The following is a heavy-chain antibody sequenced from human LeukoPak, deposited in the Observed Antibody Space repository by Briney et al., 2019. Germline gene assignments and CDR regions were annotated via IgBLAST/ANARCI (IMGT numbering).Heavy chain of an antibody. CDR2: INPSGGST. Sequence: ASVKVSCKASGYTFTSYYMHWVRQAPGQGLEWMGIINPSGGSTSYAQKFQGRVTMTRDMSTSTVYMELSSLRSEDTAVYYCARDEIDSSGWFLLFDYWGQGTLVTVSS. J-gene: IGHJ4*02. CDR1: GYTFTSYY. CDR3: ARDEIDSSGWFLLFDY. V-gene: IGHV1-46*01. D-gene: IGHD6-19*01.